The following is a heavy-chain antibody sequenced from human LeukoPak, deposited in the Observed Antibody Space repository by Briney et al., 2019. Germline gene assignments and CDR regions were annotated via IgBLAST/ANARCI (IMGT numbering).Heavy chain of an antibody. V-gene: IGHV5-51*01. CDR2: IYPGDSDT. CDR1: GYSFTSYW. D-gene: IGHD2-15*01. J-gene: IGHJ5*02. CDR3: ARHIDWFDP. Sequence: GDPLKISCKGSGYSFTSYWFGGVGKMHGKGLEWMGIIYPGDSDTRYSPSFQGQVTISADKSISTAYLQWSSLKASDTAMYYCARHIDWFDPWGQGTLVTVSS.